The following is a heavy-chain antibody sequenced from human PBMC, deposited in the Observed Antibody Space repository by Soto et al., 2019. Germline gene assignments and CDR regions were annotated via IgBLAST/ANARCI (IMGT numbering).Heavy chain of an antibody. CDR2: ISSSSSYI. Sequence: GGSLRLSCAASGFTFSSYSMNWVRQAPGKGLEWVSSISSSSSYIYYADSVKGRFTISRDNAKNSLYLQMNSLRAEDTAVYYCARAGYDTKTDFDYWGQGTLVTVSS. D-gene: IGHD3-3*01. V-gene: IGHV3-21*01. CDR1: GFTFSSYS. J-gene: IGHJ4*02. CDR3: ARAGYDTKTDFDY.